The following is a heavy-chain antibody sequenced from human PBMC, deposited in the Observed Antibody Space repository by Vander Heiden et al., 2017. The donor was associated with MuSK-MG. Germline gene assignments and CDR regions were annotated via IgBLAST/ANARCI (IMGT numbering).Heavy chain of an antibody. D-gene: IGHD1-26*01. Sequence: EEQLVEYGGGLVQPGGSARRSCEASGFTFCSSAMHWVRQAPGKGLEWVSYISRTSNVIYYADSVEGRFTISRDNARNSLFLQMNNLRPEDTAVYYCARGLGWDLDYWGQGTLVTVSS. CDR1: GFTFCSSA. CDR3: ARGLGWDLDY. J-gene: IGHJ4*02. V-gene: IGHV3-48*04. CDR2: ISRTSNVI.